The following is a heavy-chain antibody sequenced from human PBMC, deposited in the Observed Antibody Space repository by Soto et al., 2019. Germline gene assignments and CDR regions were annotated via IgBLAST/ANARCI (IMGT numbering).Heavy chain of an antibody. J-gene: IGHJ5*02. Sequence: QVQLVQSGAEVKKPGSSVKVGCKASGGTFSSYAFSWVRQAPGQGLEWMGGIIPIFGTANYAQKFQGRVTITADEYTSTAYMELSSVRSEDTAVYYCARMEVLGDNDILTGRWFDPWGQGTLGTVSS. CDR2: IIPIFGTA. CDR1: GGTFSSYA. CDR3: ARMEVLGDNDILTGRWFDP. D-gene: IGHD3-9*01. V-gene: IGHV1-69*12.